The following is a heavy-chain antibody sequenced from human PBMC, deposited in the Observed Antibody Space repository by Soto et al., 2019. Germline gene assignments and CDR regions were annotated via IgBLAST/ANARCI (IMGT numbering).Heavy chain of an antibody. J-gene: IGHJ3*01. CDR3: AKGFIVVVTAIRPDDNFDV. D-gene: IGHD2-21*02. CDR1: GFTFNTYA. Sequence: EAQLLESGGGLVQPGGSLRLSCAASGFTFNTYAMNWVRQVPGKGLEWVASISGGGGSTYYADSVKGRFTISRDTSKNTLYLQMNSLSAEDTAVYYCAKGFIVVVTAIRPDDNFDVWGQGTMVTVSS. V-gene: IGHV3-23*01. CDR2: ISGGGGST.